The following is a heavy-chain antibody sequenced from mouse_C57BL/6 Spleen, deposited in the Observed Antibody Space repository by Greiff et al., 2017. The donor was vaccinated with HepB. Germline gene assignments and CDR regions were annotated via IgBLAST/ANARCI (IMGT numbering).Heavy chain of an antibody. Sequence: VQLQQPGAELVKPGASVKMSCKASGYTFTSYWITWVKQRPGQGLEWIGDIYPGSGSTNYNEKFKSKATLTVDTSSSTAYMQLSSLTSEDSAVYYCARRGGNYLYAMDYWGQGTSVSVSS. CDR2: IYPGSGST. CDR1: GYTFTSYW. D-gene: IGHD2-1*01. V-gene: IGHV1-55*01. J-gene: IGHJ4*01. CDR3: ARRGGNYLYAMDY.